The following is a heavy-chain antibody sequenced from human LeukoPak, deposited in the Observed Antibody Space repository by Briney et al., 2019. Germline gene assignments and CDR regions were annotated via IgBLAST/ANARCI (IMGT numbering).Heavy chain of an antibody. V-gene: IGHV4-38-2*01. CDR2: IYRTGTT. Sequence: SETLSLTCAVSGFSISSGYYWGWIRQPAGKGLEWIGSIYRTGTTYNNPSLKSRVTISVDTSKNQLSLKVTSVTAADTAVYYCARAYSNTTGNYCFDYWGQGTLVTVPP. J-gene: IGHJ4*02. CDR1: GFSISSGYY. D-gene: IGHD6-13*01. CDR3: ARAYSNTTGNYCFDY.